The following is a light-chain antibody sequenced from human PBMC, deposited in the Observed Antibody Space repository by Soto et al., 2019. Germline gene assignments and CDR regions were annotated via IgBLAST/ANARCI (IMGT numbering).Light chain of an antibody. J-gene: IGKJ4*01. CDR3: QQSHNAPLT. Sequence: DIRMTQSPSSLSASVGDRVTLTCRASEDIISYLNWYQHKPVRAPTVLVYGATNLPSGVPSRFSGSGSGTEFTFTISSLQPEDFATYYCQQSHNAPLTFGGGTKVE. CDR2: GAT. V-gene: IGKV1-39*01. CDR1: EDIISY.